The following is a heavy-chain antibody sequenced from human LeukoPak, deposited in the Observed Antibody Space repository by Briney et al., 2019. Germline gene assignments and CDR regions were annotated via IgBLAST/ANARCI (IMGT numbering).Heavy chain of an antibody. CDR3: ARGVDYYESSGTIDY. J-gene: IGHJ4*02. D-gene: IGHD3-22*01. Sequence: SCKASGGTFISYAMHWVRQAPGKGLEWVAVISYDGSNKYYADSVKGRFTISRDNSKNTLYLQMNSLRAEDTAVYYCARGVDYYESSGTIDYWGQGTLVTVSS. CDR2: ISYDGSNK. CDR1: GGTFISYA. V-gene: IGHV3-30-3*01.